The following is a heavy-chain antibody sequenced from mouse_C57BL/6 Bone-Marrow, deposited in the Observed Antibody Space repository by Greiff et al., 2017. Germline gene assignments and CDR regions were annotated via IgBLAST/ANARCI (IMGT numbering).Heavy chain of an antibody. D-gene: IGHD1-1*01. CDR3: ARRYYYGSSLGYFDV. CDR1: GFTFSSYG. Sequence: EVKLVESGGDLVKPGGSLKLSCAASGFTFSSYGMSWVRQTPDKRLEWVATISSGGSYTYYPDSVKGRFTFSRDNAKNTLYLQMSSLKSEDTAMYYCARRYYYGSSLGYFDVWGTGTTVTVSS. V-gene: IGHV5-6*02. CDR2: ISSGGSYT. J-gene: IGHJ1*03.